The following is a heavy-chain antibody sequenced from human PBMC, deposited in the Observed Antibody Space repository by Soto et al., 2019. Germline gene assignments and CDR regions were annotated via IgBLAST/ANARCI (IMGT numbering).Heavy chain of an antibody. CDR3: ARDRQYFDRSGHYFWNWFNP. Sequence: SETLSLTCTVSGDSISRGDYFWSWIRQPPGEGLEWIGYIHNSGNTFYNPSLKSRLTMSVDTSKNQFSLKLSSVTAADTAVYYCARDRQYFDRSGHYFWNWFNPWGQGTLVTVSS. D-gene: IGHD3-22*01. CDR2: IHNSGNT. CDR1: GDSISRGDYF. J-gene: IGHJ5*02. V-gene: IGHV4-30-4*01.